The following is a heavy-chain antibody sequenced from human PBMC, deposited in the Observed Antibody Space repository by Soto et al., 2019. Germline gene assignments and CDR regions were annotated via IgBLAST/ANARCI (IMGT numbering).Heavy chain of an antibody. J-gene: IGHJ3*02. CDR2: INPSGGST. Sequence: GASVKVSCKASGYTFTSYYMRWVRQAPGQGLEWMGIINPSGGSTSYAQKFQGRVTMTRDTSTSTVYMELSSLRSEDTAVYYCARDRSGTDAFDIWGQGTMVTVSS. CDR1: GYTFTSYY. CDR3: ARDRSGTDAFDI. D-gene: IGHD1-1*01. V-gene: IGHV1-46*03.